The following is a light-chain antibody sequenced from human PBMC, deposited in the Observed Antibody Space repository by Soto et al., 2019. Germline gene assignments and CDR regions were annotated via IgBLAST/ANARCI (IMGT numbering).Light chain of an antibody. CDR3: QQYNSYS. V-gene: IGKV1-5*01. J-gene: IGKJ5*01. CDR1: QSISSW. CDR2: HAS. Sequence: DIASTLSPSTESAAVGARVDTNCRASQSISSWLAWYQQKPGKAPKLLIYHASNLQSGVPLRFSGSGSGTEITLSISSMQPHAFATYYCQQYNSYSFGLGTLLEIK.